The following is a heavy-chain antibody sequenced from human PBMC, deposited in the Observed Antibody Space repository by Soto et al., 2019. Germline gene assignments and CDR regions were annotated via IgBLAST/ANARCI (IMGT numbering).Heavy chain of an antibody. CDR3: ARDAPGIVGASYY. V-gene: IGHV1-69*18. J-gene: IGHJ4*02. D-gene: IGHD1-26*01. CDR1: GDTFNVYA. Sequence: QVQLVQSGAEVKKPGSSVKVSCKASGDTFNVYAFTWVRQAPGQGLEWMGKIIPIFGTQNYAQNFQGRITITADDSTSTTYMELSSLRFDDTAIYYCARDAPGIVGASYYWGQGTLVTVSS. CDR2: IIPIFGTQ.